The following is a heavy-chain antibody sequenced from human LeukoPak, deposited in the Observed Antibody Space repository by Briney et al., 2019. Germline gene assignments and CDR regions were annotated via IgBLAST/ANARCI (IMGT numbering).Heavy chain of an antibody. CDR1: GFTFSGSA. V-gene: IGHV3-73*01. J-gene: IGHJ5*02. CDR2: IRSKANSYAT. Sequence: PGGSLRLSCAASGFTFSGSAMHWVRQASGKGLEWVGRIRSKANSYATAYAASVKGRFTISRDDSKNTAYLQMNSLKTEDTAVYYCTRHGVVQTLGGWFDPWGQGTLVTVSS. D-gene: IGHD2-2*01. CDR3: TRHGVVQTLGGWFDP.